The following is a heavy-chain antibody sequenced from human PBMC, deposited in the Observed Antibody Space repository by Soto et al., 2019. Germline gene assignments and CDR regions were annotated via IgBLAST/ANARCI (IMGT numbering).Heavy chain of an antibody. J-gene: IGHJ4*02. CDR1: GGAISSSNW. CDR2: IYHSGST. CDR3: ARTPWDRNTGYYFDY. Sequence: QVQLQESGPGLVKPSGTLSLTCAVSGGAISSSNWWSWVRQPPGKGLKWIGEIYHSGSTNYNPSLTRRVTISVDKSKNQFSLKLSSVTAADTAVYSCARTPWDRNTGYYFDYWGQGTLVTVSS. D-gene: IGHD1-26*01. V-gene: IGHV4-4*02.